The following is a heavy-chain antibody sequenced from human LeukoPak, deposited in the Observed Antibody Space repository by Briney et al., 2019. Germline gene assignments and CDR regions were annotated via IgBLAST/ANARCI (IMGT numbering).Heavy chain of an antibody. D-gene: IGHD4-23*01. V-gene: IGHV3-48*03. CDR3: ALYGGTKGVDY. Sequence: GGSLRLSCATSGFTFSDYEMNWVRQAPGKGLKWVSYISSSVSTKYYADSVKGRFTISRDNAKNSLYLQMNSLRAEDTAVYYCALYGGTKGVDYWGQGTLVTVSS. CDR1: GFTFSDYE. CDR2: ISSSVSTK. J-gene: IGHJ4*02.